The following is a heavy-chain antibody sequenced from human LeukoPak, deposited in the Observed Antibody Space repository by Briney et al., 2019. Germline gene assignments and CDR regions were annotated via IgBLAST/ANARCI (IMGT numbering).Heavy chain of an antibody. Sequence: ASVPVSCKASGYTFTGYYMHWVRQAPGQGLEWMGWINASSGGTNYAQKFQGRVTMTRDTSISSAYMELSRLTSDDTAVYYCARDGSGSPYDAFDIWGQGTMVTVSS. J-gene: IGHJ3*02. D-gene: IGHD3-10*01. V-gene: IGHV1-2*02. CDR1: GYTFTGYY. CDR2: INASSGGT. CDR3: ARDGSGSPYDAFDI.